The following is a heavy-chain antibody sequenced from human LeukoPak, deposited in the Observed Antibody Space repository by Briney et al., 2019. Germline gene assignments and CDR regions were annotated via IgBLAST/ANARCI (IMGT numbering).Heavy chain of an antibody. CDR2: IYPGDSDT. D-gene: IGHD6-19*01. V-gene: IGHV5-51*01. J-gene: IGHJ5*02. CDR1: GYSFTSYW. Sequence: GESLKISCKGSGYSFTSYWIGWVRQLPGKGLEWMGIIYPGDSDTRYSPSFQGQVTISADKSISTAYLQWSSLKASDTAMYYCATRMGSSGWWFDPWGQGTLVTVSS. CDR3: ATRMGSSGWWFDP.